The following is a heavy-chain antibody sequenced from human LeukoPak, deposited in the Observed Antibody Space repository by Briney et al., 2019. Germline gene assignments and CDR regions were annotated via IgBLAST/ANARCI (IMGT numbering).Heavy chain of an antibody. J-gene: IGHJ5*02. CDR1: GGSISSGGYY. CDR3: ARGRKVAAAGIRRSWFDP. CDR2: IYYSGST. Sequence: PSETLSLTCTVSGGSISSGGYYWSWIRQHPGKGLEWIGYIYYSGSTYYNPSLKSRVTISVDTSKNQFSLKLSSVTAADTAVYYCARGRKVAAAGIRRSWFDPWGQGTLVTVSS. V-gene: IGHV4-31*03. D-gene: IGHD6-13*01.